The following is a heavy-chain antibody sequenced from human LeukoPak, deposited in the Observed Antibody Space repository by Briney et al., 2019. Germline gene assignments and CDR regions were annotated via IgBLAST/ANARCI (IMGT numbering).Heavy chain of an antibody. Sequence: PSETLSLTCTVSGGSVSSGSYYRSWIRQPPGKGLEWIGYIYYSASTNYNPSLKSRVTISVDTSNNQFSLKLSSVTAADTAVYYCARGSRGYSYGWGQGTLVTVSS. J-gene: IGHJ4*02. V-gene: IGHV4-61*01. CDR3: ARGSRGYSYG. D-gene: IGHD5-18*01. CDR2: IYYSAST. CDR1: GGSVSSGSYY.